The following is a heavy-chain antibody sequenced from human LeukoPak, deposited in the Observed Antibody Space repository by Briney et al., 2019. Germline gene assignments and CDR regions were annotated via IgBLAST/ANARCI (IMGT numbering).Heavy chain of an antibody. D-gene: IGHD4-11*01. CDR3: ARDQTVMGYYYYGMDV. CDR1: GGSINSYS. J-gene: IGHJ6*02. V-gene: IGHV4-59*01. CDR2: IYESGST. Sequence: SETLSLTCTVSGGSINSYSWSWVRQPPGKGLGWIGYIYESGSTNYNPSLKSRVTISVDTSKNRFSLKLSSVTAADTAVYYCARDQTVMGYYYYGMDVWGQGTTVTVSS.